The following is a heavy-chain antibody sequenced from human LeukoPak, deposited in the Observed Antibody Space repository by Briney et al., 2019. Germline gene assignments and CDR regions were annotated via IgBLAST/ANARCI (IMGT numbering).Heavy chain of an antibody. J-gene: IGHJ4*02. CDR3: AKEGGYSGYGFDY. CDR1: GFTFDDYA. V-gene: IGHV3-9*01. CDR2: ISWNSGSI. D-gene: IGHD5-12*01. Sequence: GGSLRLSCAASGFTFDDYAMHWVRQAPGKGLEWDSGISWNSGSIGYADSVKGRFTISRDNAKNSLYLQMNSLRAEDTALYYCAKEGGYSGYGFDYWGQGTLVTVSS.